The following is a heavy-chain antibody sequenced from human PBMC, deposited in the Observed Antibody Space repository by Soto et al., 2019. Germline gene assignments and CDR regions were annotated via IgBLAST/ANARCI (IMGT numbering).Heavy chain of an antibody. Sequence: QVQLVESGGGWVKPGRSLRLSCAASGFTFSSYGMHWVRQAPGKGLVWVAVIWYDGSNNYYADSVNGRVTISRDNSKNTLYLPRNSLRSEYTDLYYCARDLSSGWYEYPDDWGHGNLVTLAA. CDR1: GFTFSSYG. V-gene: IGHV3-33*01. D-gene: IGHD6-19*01. J-gene: IGHJ4*01. CDR2: IWYDGSNN. CDR3: ARDLSSGWYEYPDD.